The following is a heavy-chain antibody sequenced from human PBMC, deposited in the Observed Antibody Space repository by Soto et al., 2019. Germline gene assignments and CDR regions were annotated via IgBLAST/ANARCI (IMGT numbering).Heavy chain of an antibody. V-gene: IGHV5-10-1*01. Sequence: GESLKISCKGSGCSFTSYWITWVRQMPGKGLEWMGRIDPSDSYTNYSPSFQGHVTISADKSISTAYLQWSSLKASDTAMYYCARQYGDLTEMAYWGQGTLVTVSS. CDR3: ARQYGDLTEMAY. D-gene: IGHD4-17*01. CDR2: IDPSDSYT. J-gene: IGHJ4*02. CDR1: GCSFTSYW.